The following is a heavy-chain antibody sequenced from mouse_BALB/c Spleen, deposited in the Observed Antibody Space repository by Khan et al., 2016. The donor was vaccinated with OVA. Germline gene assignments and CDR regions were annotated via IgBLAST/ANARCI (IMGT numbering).Heavy chain of an antibody. V-gene: IGHV5-6*01. CDR1: GFTFSSYS. CDR3: ASHLTGSFAY. CDR2: ISTGGDYT. D-gene: IGHD4-1*01. Sequence: EVELVESGGDLVKPGGSLKLSCAVSGFTFSSYSMSWVRQTPDKRLEWVATISTGGDYTYYPDNVKGRFIISRDDAKNILYQQKSSLKSEDSAMYYCASHLTGSFAYWGQGTLVTVSA. J-gene: IGHJ3*01.